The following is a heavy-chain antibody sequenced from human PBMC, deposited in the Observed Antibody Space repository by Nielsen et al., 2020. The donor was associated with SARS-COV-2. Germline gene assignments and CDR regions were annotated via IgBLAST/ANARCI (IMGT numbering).Heavy chain of an antibody. J-gene: IGHJ4*02. V-gene: IGHV5-51*01. Sequence: KVSCKGSGYSFTSYWIGWVRQMPGKGLEWMGIIYPGDSDTRYSPSFQGQVTISADKSISTAYLQWSSLKASDTAMYYCARRSSSSWLRDFDYWGQGTLVTVSS. D-gene: IGHD6-13*01. CDR2: IYPGDSDT. CDR3: ARRSSSSWLRDFDY. CDR1: GYSFTSYW.